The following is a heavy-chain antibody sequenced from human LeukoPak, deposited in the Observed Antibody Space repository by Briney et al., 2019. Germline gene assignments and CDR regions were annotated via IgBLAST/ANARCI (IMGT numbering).Heavy chain of an antibody. CDR1: GGSLSSSSYY. J-gene: IGHJ4*02. D-gene: IGHD6-13*01. V-gene: IGHV4-39*07. CDR3: ARSPYSRSFDY. CDR2: IYYSGST. Sequence: PSETLSLTCTVSGGSLSSSSYYWGWLRQPPGKGLEWIGSIYYSGSTYCNPSLKSRGTLSVDMSKNQFSLKLSSVTAADTAVYYCARSPYSRSFDYWGQGTLVTVSS.